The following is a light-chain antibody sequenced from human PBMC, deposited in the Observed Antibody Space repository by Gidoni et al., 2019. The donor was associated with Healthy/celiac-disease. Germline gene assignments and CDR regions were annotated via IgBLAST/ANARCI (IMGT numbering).Light chain of an antibody. J-gene: IGLJ3*02. V-gene: IGLV3-19*01. CDR1: SLRSYY. CDR2: GKN. Sequence: SELTQDPAVSVALGQTVRITCQGDSLRSYYASWYQQKPGQAPVLVIYGKNNRPSGIPDRFSGSSSGNTASLTITGAQAEDEADYYCNSRDSSGNLWVFGGGTKLTVL. CDR3: NSRDSSGNLWV.